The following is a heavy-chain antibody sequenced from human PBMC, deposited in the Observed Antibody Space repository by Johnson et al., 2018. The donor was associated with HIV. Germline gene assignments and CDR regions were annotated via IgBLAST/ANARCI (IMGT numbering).Heavy chain of an antibody. CDR2: ISGRGGST. CDR1: GFTFSSYW. D-gene: IGHD5-24*01. J-gene: IGHJ3*01. V-gene: IGHV3-23*04. Sequence: VQLVESGGGLVQPGGSLGLFCSASGFTFSSYWMSWVRQAPGKGLEWVSGISGRGGSTYYADSVKGRFTISRDNSKNTLYLQMNSLRAEDTAVYYCARGRWLQLDAFDLWGQGTMVSVPS. CDR3: ARGRWLQLDAFDL.